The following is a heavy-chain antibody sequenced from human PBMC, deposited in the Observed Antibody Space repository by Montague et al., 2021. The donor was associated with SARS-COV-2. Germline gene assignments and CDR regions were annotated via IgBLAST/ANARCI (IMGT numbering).Heavy chain of an antibody. V-gene: IGHV3-30-3*01. CDR3: ARVLGGYYGMDV. J-gene: IGHJ6*02. Sequence: SLRLSCAASGFTFSNYAMHWVRQAPGKGLEWVAVISYDGSNKYYADSAKGRFTISRDNSKNPLYLQMNSLRAEDTAVYYCARVLGGYYGMDVWGQGTTVTVSS. D-gene: IGHD2/OR15-2a*01. CDR2: ISYDGSNK. CDR1: GFTFSNYA.